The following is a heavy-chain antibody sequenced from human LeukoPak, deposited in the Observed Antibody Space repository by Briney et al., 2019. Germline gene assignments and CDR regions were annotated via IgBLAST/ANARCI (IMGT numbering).Heavy chain of an antibody. J-gene: IGHJ4*02. CDR1: GGSFSGYY. D-gene: IGHD3-22*01. Sequence: SETLSLTCAVYGGSFSGYYWSWIRQPPGKGLEWIGEIDHSGSTNYNPSLKSRVTISVDTSKNQFSLKLSSVTAADTAVYYCARGDTYYDSRGYYDYWGQGTLVTVSS. CDR2: IDHSGST. CDR3: ARGDTYYDSRGYYDY. V-gene: IGHV4-34*01.